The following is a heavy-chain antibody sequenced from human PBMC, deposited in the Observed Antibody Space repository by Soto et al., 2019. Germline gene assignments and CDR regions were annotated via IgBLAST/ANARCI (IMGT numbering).Heavy chain of an antibody. CDR3: ARDLRTLNRFDP. CDR2: INHSGST. J-gene: IGHJ5*02. Sequence: SETLSLTCAVYGGSFSGYYWSWIRQPPGKGLEWIGEINHSGSTNYNPSLKSRVAISIEMSTNQFSLTLSSVTAADTAVYYCARDLRTLNRFDPWGQGTLVPVSS. V-gene: IGHV4-34*01. CDR1: GGSFSGYY. D-gene: IGHD2-15*01.